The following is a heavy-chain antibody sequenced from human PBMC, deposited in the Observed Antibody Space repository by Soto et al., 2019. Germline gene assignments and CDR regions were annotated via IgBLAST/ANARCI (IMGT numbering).Heavy chain of an antibody. CDR3: ARTTGNLFSYFDY. CDR2: IYPADSDT. Sequence: GESLKISCKSSGYSFTTYWIGWVRQMPGKGLEWMGIIYPADSDTRYSPSFQGQVTISADKSISVVYLQWSSLKASDTAIYYCARTTGNLFSYFDYWGQGTPVTVSS. V-gene: IGHV5-51*01. CDR1: GYSFTTYW. J-gene: IGHJ4*02. D-gene: IGHD3-9*01.